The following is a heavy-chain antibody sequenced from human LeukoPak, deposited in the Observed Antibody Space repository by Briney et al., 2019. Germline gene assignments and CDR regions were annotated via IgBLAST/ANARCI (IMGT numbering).Heavy chain of an antibody. D-gene: IGHD3-22*01. J-gene: IGHJ4*02. CDR3: ARDLNEYYYDSSGHPLDY. CDR1: GYTFTGYY. V-gene: IGHV1-2*02. Sequence: ASVKVSCKASGYTFTGYYMHWVRQAPGQGLEWMGWINPNSGSANYAQKFQGRVTMTRDTSISTAYMELSRLRSDDTAVYYCARDLNEYYYDSSGHPLDYWGQGTLVTVSS. CDR2: INPNSGSA.